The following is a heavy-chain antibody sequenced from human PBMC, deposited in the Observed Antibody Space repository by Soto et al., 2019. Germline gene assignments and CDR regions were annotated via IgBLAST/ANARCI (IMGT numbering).Heavy chain of an antibody. D-gene: IGHD5-18*01. CDR2: IYYSGST. CDR3: ARQGRGYSYGYFDY. CDR1: GGSISSYY. J-gene: IGHJ4*02. Sequence: PSETLSLTCTVSGGSISSYYWSWIRQPPGKGLEWIGYIYYSGSTNYNPSLKSRVTISVDTSKNQFSLKLSSVTAADTAVYYCARQGRGYSYGYFDYWGQGTLVTVSS. V-gene: IGHV4-59*01.